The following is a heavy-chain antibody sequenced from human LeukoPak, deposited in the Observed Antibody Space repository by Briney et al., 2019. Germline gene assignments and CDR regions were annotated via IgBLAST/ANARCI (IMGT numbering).Heavy chain of an antibody. CDR2: IYYSGNT. D-gene: IGHD1-26*01. V-gene: IGHV4-59*01. CDR1: GGSITSYY. CDR3: AREDSGTSIDY. J-gene: IGHJ4*01. Sequence: SETLSLTCTVSGGSITSYYYTWIRQPPGKGLEWIGYIYYSGNTNYNPSLKSRITMSLDMSKNQFSLRLTSVTAADTAVYYCAREDSGTSIDYWGQGTLVTVSS.